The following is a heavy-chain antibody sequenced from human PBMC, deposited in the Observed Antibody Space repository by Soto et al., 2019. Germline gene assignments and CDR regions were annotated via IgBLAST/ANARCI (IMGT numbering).Heavy chain of an antibody. CDR3: ASRYLY. CDR2: IDSSGST. CDR1: GDSISNGDYY. D-gene: IGHD3-16*02. J-gene: IGHJ4*02. V-gene: IGHV4-30-4*01. Sequence: SETLSLTCTVSGDSISNGDYYWSWIRQPPGRGLEWIGYIDSSGSTYYNPSLKSRLTMSVDMFKNQFSLRLTSVTAADTAVYYCASRYLYWGQGLLVTVSS.